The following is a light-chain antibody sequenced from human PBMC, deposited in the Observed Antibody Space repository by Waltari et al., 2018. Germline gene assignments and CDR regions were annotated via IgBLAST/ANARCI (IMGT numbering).Light chain of an antibody. CDR1: QSVSSN. Sequence: EIVMTQSPATLSVSPGERATLSCRASQSVSSNLAWYQQKPGQAPRLLIYGASTRATGIPARFSGSGSGTEFTLTISSLQSEDFAVYYCQHFGSSRLTFGGGTKVEI. CDR3: QHFGSSRLT. CDR2: GAS. V-gene: IGKV3-15*01. J-gene: IGKJ4*01.